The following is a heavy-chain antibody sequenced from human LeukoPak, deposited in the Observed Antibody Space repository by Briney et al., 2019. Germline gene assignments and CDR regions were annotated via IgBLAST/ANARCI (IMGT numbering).Heavy chain of an antibody. V-gene: IGHV3-7*01. CDR1: GFTFSSYW. Sequence: GGSLRLSCAASGFTFSSYWMSWVRQAPGKGLEWVANIKQDGSEKYYVDSVKGRFTISRDNAKNSLYLQMNSLRAEDTAVYYCARDEEITMVRGVIITPPFDYWGQGTLVTVSS. CDR2: IKQDGSEK. CDR3: ARDEEITMVRGVIITPPFDY. D-gene: IGHD3-10*01. J-gene: IGHJ4*02.